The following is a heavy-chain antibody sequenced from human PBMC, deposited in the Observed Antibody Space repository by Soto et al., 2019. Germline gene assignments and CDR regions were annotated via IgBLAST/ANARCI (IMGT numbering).Heavy chain of an antibody. J-gene: IGHJ4*02. CDR3: ARDSDYIIAY. D-gene: IGHD4-17*01. Sequence: AASVKVSCKASDYTFTSYGISWVRQAPGQGLEWVGWIHTYNGNTNFAQKLQGRVTLTTDTSTSTAYMELRSLRSDDTAVYYCARDSDYIIAYWGQGTLVTVSS. V-gene: IGHV1-18*01. CDR1: DYTFTSYG. CDR2: IHTYNGNT.